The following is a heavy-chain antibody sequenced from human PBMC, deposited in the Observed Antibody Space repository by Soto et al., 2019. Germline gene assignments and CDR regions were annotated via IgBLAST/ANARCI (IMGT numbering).Heavy chain of an antibody. CDR1: GFTFSSYA. CDR3: AKDLGYCISTSCLNWFDP. J-gene: IGHJ5*02. V-gene: IGHV3-23*01. CDR2: ISGSGGST. Sequence: GGSLRLSCAASGFTFSSYAMSWVRQAPGKGLEWVSAISGSGGSTYYADSVKGRFTISRDNSKNTLYLQMNSLRAEDTAVYYCAKDLGYCISTSCLNWFDPWGQGTLVTVSS. D-gene: IGHD2-2*01.